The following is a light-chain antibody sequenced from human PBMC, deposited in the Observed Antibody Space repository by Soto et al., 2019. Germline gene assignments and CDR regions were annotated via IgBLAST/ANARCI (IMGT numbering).Light chain of an antibody. Sequence: QSALTQPASVSGSPGQSITISCTGTISDIGAYNYVSWYQQYPGKAPKLMIYGVTNRPSGVSNRFSGSKTGNTASLTISGLQAEDEADYYCFSHRSGHSHVFGTGTKVTVL. V-gene: IGLV2-14*01. J-gene: IGLJ1*01. CDR1: ISDIGAYNY. CDR3: FSHRSGHSHV. CDR2: GVT.